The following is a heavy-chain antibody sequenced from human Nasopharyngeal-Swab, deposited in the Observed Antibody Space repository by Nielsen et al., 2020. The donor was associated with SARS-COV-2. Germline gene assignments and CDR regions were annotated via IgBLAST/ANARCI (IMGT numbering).Heavy chain of an antibody. CDR2: IYSTEIT. CDR1: GGSIVSHY. CDR3: SAAGGNY. D-gene: IGHD6-13*01. V-gene: IGHV4-59*11. Sequence: SETLSLTCTVSGGSIVSHYWNWIRLSPGKGLEWIGYIYSTEITKYNPSLGSRVTMSGDTSKNQVYLKLKSLTAADTAVYYCSAAGGNYWGQGTLVTVSS. J-gene: IGHJ4*02.